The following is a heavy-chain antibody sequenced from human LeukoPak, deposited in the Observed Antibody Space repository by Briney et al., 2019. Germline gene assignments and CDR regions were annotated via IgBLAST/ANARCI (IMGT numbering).Heavy chain of an antibody. D-gene: IGHD2-15*01. V-gene: IGHV3-23*01. Sequence: PGGSLRLSCAAPRFTFGNYAMTWVRQAPGKGLEWVSSISDSGDDTYYADSVKGRFTISRDNSKNTLYLQMNILRVEDTAVYYCAHNHRPTPFHDWGQGTLVTVSS. J-gene: IGHJ4*02. CDR3: AHNHRPTPFHD. CDR2: ISDSGDDT. CDR1: RFTFGNYA.